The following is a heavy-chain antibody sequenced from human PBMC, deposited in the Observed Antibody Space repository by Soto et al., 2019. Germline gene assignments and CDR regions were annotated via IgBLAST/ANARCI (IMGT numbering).Heavy chain of an antibody. Sequence: EASVKVSCKASGYTFTSYAMHWVRQAPGQRLEWMGWINAGNGSTKYSQKFQGRVTITRDTSASTAYMELSSLRSEDTAVYYCARDPHSSGWYYFDYWGQGTLVTVSS. CDR3: ARDPHSSGWYYFDY. V-gene: IGHV1-3*01. J-gene: IGHJ4*02. CDR2: INAGNGST. CDR1: GYTFTSYA. D-gene: IGHD6-19*01.